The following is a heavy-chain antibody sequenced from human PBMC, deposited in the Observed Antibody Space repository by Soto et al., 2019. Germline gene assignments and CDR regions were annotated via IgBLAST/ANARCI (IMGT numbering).Heavy chain of an antibody. Sequence: EAQLVESGGGLVQPGRSLRLSCVASGFTFDDYAIHWVRQAPGKGLEWVSGISWNGAATGYADSVKGRFTICRDNAKNSLYLQMSSLRTEDTAVYYCANLPLYGSGFDCWGQGTLVTVSS. CDR1: GFTFDDYA. J-gene: IGHJ4*02. D-gene: IGHD3-10*01. V-gene: IGHV3-9*01. CDR3: ANLPLYGSGFDC. CDR2: ISWNGAAT.